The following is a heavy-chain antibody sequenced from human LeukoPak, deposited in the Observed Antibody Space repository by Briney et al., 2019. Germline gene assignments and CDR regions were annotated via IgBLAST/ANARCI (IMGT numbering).Heavy chain of an antibody. D-gene: IGHD5-18*01. CDR3: ARHPGRGYSYGYYFDY. CDR1: GGSTSSSSYY. V-gene: IGHV4-39*01. J-gene: IGHJ4*02. CDR2: IYYSGST. Sequence: SETLSLTCTVSGGSTSSSSYYWGWIRQPPGKGLEWIGSIYYSGSTYYNPSLKSRVTISVDTSKNQFSLKLSSVTAADTAVYYCARHPGRGYSYGYYFDYWGQGTLVTVSS.